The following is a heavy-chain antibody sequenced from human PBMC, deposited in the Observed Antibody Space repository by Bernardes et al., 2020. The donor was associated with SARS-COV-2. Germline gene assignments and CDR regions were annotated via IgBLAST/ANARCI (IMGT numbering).Heavy chain of an antibody. V-gene: IGHV3-7*01. CDR2: INQDGSDK. CDR3: ARIYSTSSFDFDY. J-gene: IGHJ4*02. D-gene: IGHD6-6*01. CDR1: GFTFSTFW. Sequence: GGSLRLSCAASGFTFSTFWMTWVRQAPGKGLEWVANINQDGSDKYYVDSVKGRFTISRDNAKNSLFMQMNTLRAEDTAVYYCARIYSTSSFDFDYWGQGTLVTVS.